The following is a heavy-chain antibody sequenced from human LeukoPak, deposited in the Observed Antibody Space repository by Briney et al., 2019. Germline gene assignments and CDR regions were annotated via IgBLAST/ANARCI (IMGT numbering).Heavy chain of an antibody. CDR3: AREAATGTVYFDH. D-gene: IGHD2-8*01. CDR2: IEQDGNDK. Sequence: GGSLRLSCAASQFTFSSYWMSWVRQAPGKGLEWVANIEQDGNDKYYVDSVKGRFTISRDNAKNSLYLQMNSLRAEDTAVYFCAREAATGTVYFDHWGQGTLVSVSS. V-gene: IGHV3-7*01. J-gene: IGHJ4*02. CDR1: QFTFSSYW.